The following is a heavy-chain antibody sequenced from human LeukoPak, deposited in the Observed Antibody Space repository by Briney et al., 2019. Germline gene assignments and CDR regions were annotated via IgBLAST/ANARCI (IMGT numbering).Heavy chain of an antibody. CDR3: ARDHGYDSSSYHTWFDP. Sequence: ASVKVSCKASGYTFTSYYMHWVRQAPGQGLEWMGIINPSGGSTSYAQKFQGRVTMTRDTSTSTVYMELSSLRSEDTAVYYCARDHGYDSSSYHTWFDPWGQGTLVTVSS. CDR1: GYTFTSYY. J-gene: IGHJ5*02. V-gene: IGHV1-46*01. CDR2: INPSGGST. D-gene: IGHD3-22*01.